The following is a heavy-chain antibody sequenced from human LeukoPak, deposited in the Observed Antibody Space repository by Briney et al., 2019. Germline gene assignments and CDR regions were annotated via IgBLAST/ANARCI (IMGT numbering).Heavy chain of an antibody. CDR2: IYYSGST. V-gene: IGHV4-59*12. Sequence: PSETLSLTCTVSGGSISSYYWSWIRQPPGKGLEWIGYIYYSGSTNYNPSLKSRVTISVDTSKNQFSLKLSSVTAADTAVYYCARGYRYSRLPEYFQHWGQGTLVTVSS. CDR1: GGSISSYY. CDR3: ARGYRYSRLPEYFQH. J-gene: IGHJ1*01. D-gene: IGHD5-18*01.